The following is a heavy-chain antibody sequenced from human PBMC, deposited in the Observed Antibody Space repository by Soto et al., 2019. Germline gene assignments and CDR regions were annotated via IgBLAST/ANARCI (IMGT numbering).Heavy chain of an antibody. V-gene: IGHV4-34*12. CDR2: IIHSEST. CDR3: ARQSPTDGWWELANYYGMDV. Sequence: PSETLSLTCAVYGGSFSAYYWSWVRQPPGKGLEWIGEIIHSESTKYNPSLKSRVTISVDTSKNQFSLKLSSVTAADTAVYYCARQSPTDGWWELANYYGMDVWGQGTPVTVSS. D-gene: IGHD2-15*01. CDR1: GGSFSAYY. J-gene: IGHJ6*02.